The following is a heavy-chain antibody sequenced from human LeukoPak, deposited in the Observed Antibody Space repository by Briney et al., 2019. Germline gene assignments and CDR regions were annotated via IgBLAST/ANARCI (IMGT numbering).Heavy chain of an antibody. D-gene: IGHD2-8*01. CDR3: ARGQYCTSFTCPYYFDY. V-gene: IGHV1-8*01. CDR1: GYTFTTYD. CDR2: MNPNSGNT. Sequence: ASVKVSCKASGYTFTTYDINWVRQATGQGLEWMGWMNPNSGNTGCAQKFQGRVTMTRNTSTSTAYMELSSLRSEDTAVYYCARGQYCTSFTCPYYFDYWGQGTLVTVSP. J-gene: IGHJ4*02.